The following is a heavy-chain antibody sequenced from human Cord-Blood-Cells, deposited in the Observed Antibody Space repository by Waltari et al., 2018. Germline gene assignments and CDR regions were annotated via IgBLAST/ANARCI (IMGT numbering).Heavy chain of an antibody. Sequence: QVQLQQWGAGLLKPSATLSLTCAVYGGSFSGYYWSWIRQPPGQGLEWIGEINHSGSTNYNPSLKSRVTISVDTSKNQFSLKLSSVTAADTAVYYCARVRRGYCSSTSCYLHAFDIWGQGTMVTVSS. CDR1: GGSFSGYY. CDR3: ARVRRGYCSSTSCYLHAFDI. J-gene: IGHJ3*02. CDR2: INHSGST. V-gene: IGHV4-34*01. D-gene: IGHD2-2*01.